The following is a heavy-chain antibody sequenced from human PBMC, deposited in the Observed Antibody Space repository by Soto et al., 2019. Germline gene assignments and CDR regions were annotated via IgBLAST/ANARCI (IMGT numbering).Heavy chain of an antibody. Sequence: TLSVNCVDSGGSMSSGGYSWSWIRQPPGKGLEWIGYIYHSGSTYYNPSLKSRVTISVDRSKNQFSLKLRSVTATDTAVYYCARIRELRRFTGYYFEYWGQGTLVTVSS. CDR1: GGSMSSGGYS. D-gene: IGHD1-7*01. CDR2: IYHSGST. CDR3: ARIRELRRFTGYYFEY. J-gene: IGHJ4*02. V-gene: IGHV4-30-2*01.